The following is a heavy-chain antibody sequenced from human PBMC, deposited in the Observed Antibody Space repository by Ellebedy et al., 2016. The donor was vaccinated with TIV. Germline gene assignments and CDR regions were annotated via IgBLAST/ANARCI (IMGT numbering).Heavy chain of an antibody. D-gene: IGHD3-22*01. J-gene: IGHJ2*01. Sequence: SETLSLXXTVSGGSISSSSYYWSWIRQPPGKGLEWIGYIYYSGSTYYNPSLKSRVTISVDTSKNQFSLKLSSVTAADTAVYYCARGTIMIVEAYFDLWGRGTLVTVSS. CDR1: GGSISSSSYY. CDR2: IYYSGST. V-gene: IGHV4-30-4*01. CDR3: ARGTIMIVEAYFDL.